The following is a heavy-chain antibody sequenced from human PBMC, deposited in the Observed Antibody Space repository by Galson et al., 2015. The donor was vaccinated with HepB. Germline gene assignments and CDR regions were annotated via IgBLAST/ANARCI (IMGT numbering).Heavy chain of an antibody. V-gene: IGHV7-4-1*02. CDR1: GYTFNQYA. D-gene: IGHD3-10*01. CDR2: INTNTGNP. Sequence: SVKVSCKASGYTFNQYAINWVRQAPGQGLEWMGWINTNTGNPTYAQDFTGRFVFSLDTSVSTAYLQISSLKAEDTAVYFCARDTRYYFYASGSFYSYYDYWGQGTLVTVSS. CDR3: ARDTRYYFYASGSFYSYYDY. J-gene: IGHJ4*02.